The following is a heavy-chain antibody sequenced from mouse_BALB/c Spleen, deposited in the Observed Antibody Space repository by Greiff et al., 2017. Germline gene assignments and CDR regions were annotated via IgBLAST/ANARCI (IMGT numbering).Heavy chain of an antibody. CDR3: ARAGYGNYPFGY. J-gene: IGHJ3*01. CDR2: INPSNGRT. CDR1: GYTFTSYW. V-gene: IGHV1S81*02. Sequence: QVQLQQPGAELVKPGASVKLSCKASGYTFTSYWMHWVKQRPGQGLEWIGEINPSNGRTNYNEKFKSKATLTVDKSSSTAYMQLSSLTSEDSAVYYWARAGYGNYPFGYWGQGTLVSGS. D-gene: IGHD2-10*02.